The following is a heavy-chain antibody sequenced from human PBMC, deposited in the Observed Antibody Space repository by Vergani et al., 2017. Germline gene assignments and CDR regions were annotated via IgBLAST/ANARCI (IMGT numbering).Heavy chain of an antibody. J-gene: IGHJ4*02. Sequence: QVQLVESGGGVVQPGRSLRLSCAASGFTFSSYAMHWVRQAPGKGLEWVAVTSYDGGNKYYADSVKGRFTISRDNSKNTLYLQMNSLRAEDTALYYCARGSDSYDILTGFFGGLDYWGQGTLVPVSS. CDR3: ARGSDSYDILTGFFGGLDY. CDR1: GFTFSSYA. CDR2: TSYDGGNK. D-gene: IGHD3-9*01. V-gene: IGHV3-30*04.